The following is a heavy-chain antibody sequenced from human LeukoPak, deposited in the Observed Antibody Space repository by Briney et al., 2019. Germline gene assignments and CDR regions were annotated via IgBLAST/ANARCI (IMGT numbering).Heavy chain of an antibody. Sequence: PSETLSLTCTVSGYSISSGYYWGWIRQPPGKGLEWIGSIYHSGSTYYNPSLKSRVTISVDTSKNQFSLKLSSVTAADTAVYYCARPIDRWLQSGEYDYWGQGTLVTVSS. CDR2: IYHSGST. J-gene: IGHJ4*02. CDR3: ARPIDRWLQSGEYDY. CDR1: GYSISSGYY. V-gene: IGHV4-38-2*02. D-gene: IGHD5-24*01.